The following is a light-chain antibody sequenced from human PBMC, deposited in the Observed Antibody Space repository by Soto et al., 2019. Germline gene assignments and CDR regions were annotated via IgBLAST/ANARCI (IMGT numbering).Light chain of an antibody. CDR1: SSNIGNNF. CDR3: VTWDTSLTTTVL. CDR2: DNN. J-gene: IGLJ2*01. V-gene: IGLV1-51*01. Sequence: QSVLTQPPSVSAAPGQKGIISCSGSSSNIGNNFVSWYQQLPGTAPKLLIVDNNKRPSGIPDRFSGSKSGTSATLGITGLQTGDEADYYCVTWDTSLTTTVLFGGGTKVTVL.